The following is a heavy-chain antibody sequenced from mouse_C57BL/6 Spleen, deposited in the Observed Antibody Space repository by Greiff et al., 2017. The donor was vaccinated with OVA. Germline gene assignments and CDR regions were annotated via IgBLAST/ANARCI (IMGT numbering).Heavy chain of an antibody. CDR2: INYDGSST. V-gene: IGHV5-16*01. J-gene: IGHJ3*01. CDR1: GFTFSDYY. CDR3: ARGGDGLAWFAY. Sequence: EVQLVESEGGLVQPGSSMKLSCTASGFTFSDYYMAWVRQVPEKGLEWVANINYDGSSTYYLDSLKSRFIISRDNAKNILYLQMSSLKSEDTATYYCARGGDGLAWFAYWGQGTLVTVSA. D-gene: IGHD2-3*01.